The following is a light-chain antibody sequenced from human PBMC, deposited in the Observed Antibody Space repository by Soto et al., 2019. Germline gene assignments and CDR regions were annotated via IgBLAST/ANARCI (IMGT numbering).Light chain of an antibody. J-gene: IGKJ5*01. CDR2: AAS. CDR3: LQHNSYPIT. CDR1: QGIGND. V-gene: IGKV1-17*01. Sequence: DIQMTQSPSSLSASVGDRVTITCRASQGIGNDLGWYQQKPGKAPKRLIYAASSLQSGVPSRFSGSGSGTEFTLTISSLQPEDFATYYCLQHNSYPITFGQGTRLEMK.